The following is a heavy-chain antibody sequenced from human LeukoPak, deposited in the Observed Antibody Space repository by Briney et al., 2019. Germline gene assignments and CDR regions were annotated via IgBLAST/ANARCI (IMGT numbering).Heavy chain of an antibody. V-gene: IGHV6-1*01. J-gene: IGHJ5*02. Sequence: SQPLSLTCAISGDSVSSNSAAWNWIRQSPSRGLEWLGRTYYRSKWYNDYAVSVKSRITINPDTSKNQFSLQLNSVTPEDTAVYYCARDPEMATIRAPNWFDPWGQGTLVTVSS. CDR3: ARDPEMATIRAPNWFDP. D-gene: IGHD5-24*01. CDR2: TYYRSKWYN. CDR1: GDSVSSNSAA.